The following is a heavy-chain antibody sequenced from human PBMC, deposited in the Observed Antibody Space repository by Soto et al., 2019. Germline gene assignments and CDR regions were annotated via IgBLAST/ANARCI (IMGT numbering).Heavy chain of an antibody. J-gene: IGHJ4*02. CDR2: IYWNDDK. D-gene: IGHD1-1*01. V-gene: IGHV2-5*01. CDR1: GFSLSTSGVG. CDR3: AHTIKNWNPLYLFDY. Sequence: SGPTLVKPTQTLTLTCTFSGFSLSTSGVGVGWIRQPPGKALEWLALIYWNDDKRYSPSLKSRLTITKDTSKNQVVLTMTNMDPVDTATYYCAHTIKNWNPLYLFDYWGQGTLVTVSS.